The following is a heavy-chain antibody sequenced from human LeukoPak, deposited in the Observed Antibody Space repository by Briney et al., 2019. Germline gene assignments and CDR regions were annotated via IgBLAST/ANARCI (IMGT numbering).Heavy chain of an antibody. Sequence: SETLSLTCTVSGGSISSSSYYWGWIRQPPGKGLEWIGSIYYSGSTYYNPSLKSRVTISVDTSKNQFSLKLSSVTAADTAVYYCARDSYDSSGYYSPWFDPWGQGTLVTVSS. V-gene: IGHV4-39*07. CDR3: ARDSYDSSGYYSPWFDP. CDR1: GGSISSSSYY. J-gene: IGHJ5*02. D-gene: IGHD3-22*01. CDR2: IYYSGST.